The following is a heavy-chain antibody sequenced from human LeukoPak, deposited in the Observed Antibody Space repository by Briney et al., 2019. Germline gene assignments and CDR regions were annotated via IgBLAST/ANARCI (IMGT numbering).Heavy chain of an antibody. CDR1: GFTFSSYG. J-gene: IGHJ4*02. D-gene: IGHD2-2*01. Sequence: PGRSLRLSCAASGFTFSSYGPHWVREAPGKGLEWVSVIWYDGSNKYYADSVKGRFTISRDNSKNTLYLQMNSLRAEDTAVYYCAREEYQLKRYFDYWGQGTLVTVSS. V-gene: IGHV3-33*01. CDR2: IWYDGSNK. CDR3: AREEYQLKRYFDY.